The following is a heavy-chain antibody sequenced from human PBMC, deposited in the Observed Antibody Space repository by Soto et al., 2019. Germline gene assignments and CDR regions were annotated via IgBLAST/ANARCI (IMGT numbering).Heavy chain of an antibody. V-gene: IGHV4-4*02. D-gene: IGHD3-22*01. Sequence: PSETLSLTCAVSGGSISSSNWWSWVRQPPGKGLEWIAEIYHSGSTNYNPSLKSRVTISVDKSKNQFSLKLSSVTAADTAVYYCARTYYYDSSGYLYYFDYWGQGTQVTVPQ. CDR3: ARTYYYDSSGYLYYFDY. CDR2: IYHSGST. J-gene: IGHJ4*02. CDR1: GGSISSSNW.